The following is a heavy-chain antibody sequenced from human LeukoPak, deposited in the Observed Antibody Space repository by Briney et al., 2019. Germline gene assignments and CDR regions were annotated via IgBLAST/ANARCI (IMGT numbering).Heavy chain of an antibody. Sequence: SGPTLVKPTQPLTLTCTFSGFSLSTSGVGVGWIRQPPGKALEWLAPIYWDDDKRYSPSLKSRLTITKDTSKNQVVLTMTNMDPVDTATYYCAHKKSMVRGAPYGFDPWGQGTLVTVSS. CDR2: IYWDDDK. V-gene: IGHV2-5*02. D-gene: IGHD3-10*01. J-gene: IGHJ5*02. CDR1: GFSLSTSGVG. CDR3: AHKKSMVRGAPYGFDP.